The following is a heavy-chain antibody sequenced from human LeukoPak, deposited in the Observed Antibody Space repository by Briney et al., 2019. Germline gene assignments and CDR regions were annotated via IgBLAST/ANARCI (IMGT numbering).Heavy chain of an antibody. D-gene: IGHD2-21*02. V-gene: IGHV1-18*01. CDR3: ARLGSDCGGNCY. J-gene: IGHJ4*02. CDR2: INTYNGNT. Sequence: ASVKVSCKASGYTFTTFGITWVRQAPGQGLEWMGWINTYNGNTNYAQNLQGRVTMTTDTSTSTAYMELRSLTPDDTAVYYCARLGSDCGGNCYWGQGTLVTVSS. CDR1: GYTFTTFG.